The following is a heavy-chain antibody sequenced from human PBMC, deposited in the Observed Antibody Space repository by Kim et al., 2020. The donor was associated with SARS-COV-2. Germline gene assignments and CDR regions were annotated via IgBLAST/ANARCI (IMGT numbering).Heavy chain of an antibody. D-gene: IGHD3-16*01. CDR3: LTGGWGWIWDY. CDR1: GFTITGHA. Sequence: GGSLRLSCTTSGFTITGHAMSWVRLAPGQGLEWVSIIDVSDGTTYYVDSVIRRIFTSRDDSKHTLYFQMSALRADDTSAYYCLTGGWGWIWDYCGQVTLV. CDR2: IDVSDGTT. V-gene: IGHV3-23*01. J-gene: IGHJ4*02.